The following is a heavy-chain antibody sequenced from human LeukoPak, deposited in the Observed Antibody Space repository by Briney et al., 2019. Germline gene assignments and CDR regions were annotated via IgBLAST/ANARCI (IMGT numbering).Heavy chain of an antibody. D-gene: IGHD3-22*01. J-gene: IGHJ4*02. CDR1: GYTFTGYY. CDR3: ARASDSSGYSFIDY. Sequence: ASVKVSCKASGYTFTGYYMHWVRQAPGQGLEWIGWINPNSGGTNYAQKFQGRVTMTRDTSISTAYMELSRLRSDDTAVYYCARASDSSGYSFIDYWGQGTLVTVSS. V-gene: IGHV1-2*02. CDR2: INPNSGGT.